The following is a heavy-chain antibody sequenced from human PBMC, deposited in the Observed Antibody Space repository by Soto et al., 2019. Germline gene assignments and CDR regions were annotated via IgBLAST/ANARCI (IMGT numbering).Heavy chain of an antibody. CDR3: ARVLPGDYGAFDT. CDR2: IWYDGSNK. D-gene: IGHD4-17*01. V-gene: IGHV3-33*01. Sequence: QVQLVESGGGVVQPGRSLRLSCAPSGFTFSSYGMHWARQAPGKGLGWVAVIWYDGSNKVYADSVKGRFTISRDNSKNRLYLKMNGLRAEDTVFYYCARVLPGDYGAFDTWGQGTMVTVSS. J-gene: IGHJ3*02. CDR1: GFTFSSYG.